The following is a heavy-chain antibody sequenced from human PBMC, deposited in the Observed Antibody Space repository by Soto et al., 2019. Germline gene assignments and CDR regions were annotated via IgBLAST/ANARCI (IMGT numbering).Heavy chain of an antibody. CDR3: ARDFTVVVPAAMVWFDP. D-gene: IGHD2-2*01. V-gene: IGHV1-18*04. J-gene: IGHJ5*02. Sequence: ASVKVSCKASGCTFTRYGISWVRQAPGQGLEWMGWISAYNGNTNYAQKLQGRVTMTTGTSTSTAYMELRSLRSDDTAVYYCARDFTVVVPAAMVWFDPWGQGTLVTVS. CDR1: GCTFTRYG. CDR2: ISAYNGNT.